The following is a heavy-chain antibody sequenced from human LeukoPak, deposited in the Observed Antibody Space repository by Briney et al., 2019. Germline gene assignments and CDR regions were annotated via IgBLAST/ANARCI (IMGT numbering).Heavy chain of an antibody. CDR1: GFTFSSYW. CDR2: INSDGSST. V-gene: IGHV3-74*01. Sequence: PGGSLRLSCAASGFTFSSYWMHWVRQAPGKGLVWVSRINSDGSSTSYADSVKGRFTISRDNAKNTLYLQMNSLRAEDTAVYYCAKKGTESGTGVFQHWVQGTLVTVSS. CDR3: AKKGTESGTGVFQH. J-gene: IGHJ1*01. D-gene: IGHD5-12*01.